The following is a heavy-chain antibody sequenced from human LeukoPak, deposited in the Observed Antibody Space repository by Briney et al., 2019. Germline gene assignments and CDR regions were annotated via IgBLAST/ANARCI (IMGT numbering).Heavy chain of an antibody. Sequence: SETLSLTCAVYGGSFSGYYWSWIRQPPGKGLEWIGEINHSGSTNYNPSLKSRVTISVDTSKNQFSLKLSSVTAADTAVYYCARTKSGYDPHRRGGYFDYWGQGTLVTVFS. CDR1: GGSFSGYY. D-gene: IGHD5-12*01. J-gene: IGHJ4*02. CDR3: ARTKSGYDPHRRGGYFDY. CDR2: INHSGST. V-gene: IGHV4-34*01.